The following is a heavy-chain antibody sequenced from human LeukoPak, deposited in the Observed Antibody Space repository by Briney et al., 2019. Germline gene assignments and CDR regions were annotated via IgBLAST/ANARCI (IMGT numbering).Heavy chain of an antibody. Sequence: GGSLGLSCAASGFSFSRYWMTWVRQAPGKGLEWVGRIKSKTDGGTTDYAAPVKGRFTISRDDSKNTLYLQLNSLKTEDTAVYYCATALVAGSWGQGTLVTVSS. CDR3: ATALVAGS. CDR1: GFSFSRYW. D-gene: IGHD5-12*01. V-gene: IGHV3-15*01. CDR2: IKSKTDGGTT. J-gene: IGHJ4*02.